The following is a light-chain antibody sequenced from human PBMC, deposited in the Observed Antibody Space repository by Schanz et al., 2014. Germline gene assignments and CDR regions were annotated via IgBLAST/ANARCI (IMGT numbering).Light chain of an antibody. CDR2: DVS. V-gene: IGLV2-8*01. CDR1: SSDVGGY. J-gene: IGLJ3*02. CDR3: SSYAGSINWV. Sequence: QSALTQPASVSASPGQSITISCTGTSSDVGGYVSWYQQYPGKAPKLIIYDVSNRPSGVPDRFSGFKSDNTASLTVSGLQAEDEADYYCSSYAGSINWVFGGGTKLTVL.